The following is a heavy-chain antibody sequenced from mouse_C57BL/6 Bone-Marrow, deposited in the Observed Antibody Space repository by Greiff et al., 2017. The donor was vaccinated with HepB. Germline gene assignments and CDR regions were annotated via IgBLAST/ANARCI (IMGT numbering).Heavy chain of an antibody. Sequence: QVQLKQPGAELVKPGASVKVSCKASGYTFTSYWMHWVKQRPGQGLEWIGRIHPSDSDTNYNQKFKGKATLTVDKSSSTAYMQLSSLTSEDSAVYYCAIPYDVYAMDYWGQGTSVTVSS. CDR3: AIPYDVYAMDY. V-gene: IGHV1-74*01. CDR2: IHPSDSDT. D-gene: IGHD2-12*01. CDR1: GYTFTSYW. J-gene: IGHJ4*01.